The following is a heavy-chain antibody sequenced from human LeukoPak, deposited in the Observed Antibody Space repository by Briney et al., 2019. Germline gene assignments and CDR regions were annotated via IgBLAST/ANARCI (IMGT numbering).Heavy chain of an antibody. CDR2: ISGSGGST. J-gene: IGHJ4*02. Sequence: GGSLRLSCAASGFIFSSYGMHWVRQAPGKGLEWVSAISGSGGSTYYADSVKGRFTISRDNSKNTLYLQMNSLRAEDTAVYYCAKAVYSSSLNYFDYWGQGTLVTVSS. CDR3: AKAVYSSSLNYFDY. CDR1: GFIFSSYG. V-gene: IGHV3-23*01. D-gene: IGHD6-13*01.